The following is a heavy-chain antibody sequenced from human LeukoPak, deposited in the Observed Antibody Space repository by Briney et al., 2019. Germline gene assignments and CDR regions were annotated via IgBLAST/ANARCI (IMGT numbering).Heavy chain of an antibody. Sequence: SETLSLTCSVSGGSISSSSYYWGWIRQPPGKGLEWIGSIYYTGSTYYNPSLKSRVTISVDTSKNQFSLKLSSVTAADTAVYYCARVRVTMVRGGPVNWFDPWGQGTLVTVSS. V-gene: IGHV4-39*07. D-gene: IGHD3-10*01. J-gene: IGHJ5*02. CDR2: IYYTGST. CDR3: ARVRVTMVRGGPVNWFDP. CDR1: GGSISSSSYY.